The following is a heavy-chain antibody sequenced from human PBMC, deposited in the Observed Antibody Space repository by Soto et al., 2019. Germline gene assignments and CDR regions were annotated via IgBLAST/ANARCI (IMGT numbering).Heavy chain of an antibody. J-gene: IGHJ6*02. V-gene: IGHV3-13*01. CDR2: IGTAGDT. D-gene: IGHD3-3*01. CDR3: ARGLLRFLEGAMDV. CDR1: GFTFSSYD. Sequence: SLRLSCASSGFTFSSYDMHWVRQATGKGLEWVSAIGTAGDTYYPGSVKGRFTISRENAKNSLYLQMNSLRAGDTAVYYCARGLLRFLEGAMDVWGQGTTVTVSS.